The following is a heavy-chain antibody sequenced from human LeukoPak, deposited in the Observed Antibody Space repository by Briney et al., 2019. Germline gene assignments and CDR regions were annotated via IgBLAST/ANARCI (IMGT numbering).Heavy chain of an antibody. D-gene: IGHD3-9*01. CDR3: ARALPDYDILTGHFDY. CDR1: GGTFSSYA. Sequence: ASVKVSCKASGGTFSSYAISWVRQAPGQGLEWMGRIIPILGIANYAQKFQGRVTITADKSTSTAYMELSSLRSEDTAVYYCARALPDYDILTGHFDYWGQGTLVTVSS. CDR2: IIPILGIA. V-gene: IGHV1-69*04. J-gene: IGHJ4*02.